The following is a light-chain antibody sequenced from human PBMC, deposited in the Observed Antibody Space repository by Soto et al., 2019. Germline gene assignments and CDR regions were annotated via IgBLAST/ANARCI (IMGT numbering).Light chain of an antibody. V-gene: IGLV2-14*01. J-gene: IGLJ2*01. Sequence: QSALTQPASVSGSPGQSITISCTGTSSDVGGYNYVSWYQQHPGKAPKLMIYDVSNRPSGVSYCLFGSNSGNTASLTISGLRADEDADYYCSSYTTSSTPVVFGGGTKLTVL. CDR1: SSDVGGYNY. CDR2: DVS. CDR3: SSYTTSSTPVV.